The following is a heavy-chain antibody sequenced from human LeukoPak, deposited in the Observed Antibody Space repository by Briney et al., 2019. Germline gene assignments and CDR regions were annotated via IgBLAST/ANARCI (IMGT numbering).Heavy chain of an antibody. J-gene: IGHJ2*01. CDR1: GFTFSSYA. D-gene: IGHD3-16*01. CDR2: ISGGST. CDR3: AKGGGNWYFDL. Sequence: GASLRLSCAASGFTFSSYAVSWVRQAPGKGLEWVSSISGGSTYYADSVKGRFTISRDNSKNTLYLQVNSLRAEDTAVYHCAKGGGNWYFDLWGRGALVTVSS. V-gene: IGHV3-23*01.